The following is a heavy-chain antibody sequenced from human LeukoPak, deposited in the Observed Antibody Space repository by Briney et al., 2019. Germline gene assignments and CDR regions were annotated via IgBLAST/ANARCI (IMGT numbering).Heavy chain of an antibody. Sequence: SETLSLTCTVSGGSISSYYWSWIRQPPGKGLEWIGYIYYSGSTNYNPSLKSRVTISVDTSKNQFSLKLSSVTAADTAVYYCARHRVGATTGLDYWGQGTLVTVSS. D-gene: IGHD1-26*01. CDR2: IYYSGST. CDR3: ARHRVGATTGLDY. V-gene: IGHV4-59*08. CDR1: GGSISSYY. J-gene: IGHJ4*02.